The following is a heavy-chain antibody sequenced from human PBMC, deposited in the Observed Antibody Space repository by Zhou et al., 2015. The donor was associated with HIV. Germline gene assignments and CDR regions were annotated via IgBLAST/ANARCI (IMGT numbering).Heavy chain of an antibody. CDR3: ARGISYGDHERFFQK. V-gene: IGHV1-69*06. D-gene: IGHD3-3*01. J-gene: IGHJ1*01. Sequence: QVQLVQSGAEVKKPGSSVRVSCRTSGGTFGGSEISWVRQVSGQGLEWMGAIMPMSGEADYAGKFQSRITITADSSTDTGYLELKSLRSDDTAVYYCARGISYGDHERFFQKWGQGTLVTVSS. CDR2: IMPMSGEA. CDR1: GGTFGGSE.